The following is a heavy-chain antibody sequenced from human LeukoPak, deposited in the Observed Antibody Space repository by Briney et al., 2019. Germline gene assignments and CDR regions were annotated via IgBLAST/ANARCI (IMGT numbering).Heavy chain of an antibody. V-gene: IGHV3-20*04. CDR3: ARVKGSGYRNSIDY. J-gene: IGHJ4*02. D-gene: IGHD3-3*01. Sequence: GGSLRLSCAASGFTFDDFAMNWVRQAPGKGLEWVSGINWNGGSTYYRDSVKGRFTISRDNAKNSLYLQMNSLRAEDTALYYCARVKGSGYRNSIDYWGQGTLVTVSS. CDR2: INWNGGST. CDR1: GFTFDDFA.